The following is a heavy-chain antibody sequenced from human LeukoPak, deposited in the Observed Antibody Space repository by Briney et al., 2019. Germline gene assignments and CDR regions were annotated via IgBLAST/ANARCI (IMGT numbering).Heavy chain of an antibody. CDR2: IYTSGST. D-gene: IGHD3-10*01. V-gene: IGHV4-61*02. Sequence: SETLSFTCTVSGGSISSGSYYWSWIRQPAGKGLEWIGRIYTSGSTNYNPSLKSRVTISVDTSKNQFSLKLSSVTAADTAVYYCARDSITMVRGVYYYMDVWGQGTLVTVSS. J-gene: IGHJ6*03. CDR1: GGSISSGSYY. CDR3: ARDSITMVRGVYYYMDV.